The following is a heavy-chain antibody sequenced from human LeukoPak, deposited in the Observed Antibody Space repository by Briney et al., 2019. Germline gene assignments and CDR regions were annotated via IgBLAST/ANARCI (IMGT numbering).Heavy chain of an antibody. J-gene: IGHJ4*02. Sequence: GGSLRLSCAASGFTFSRYAMSWVRQAPGKGLEWVSAISGSGGSTCYADSVKGRFTISRDNSKNTLYLQMNSLRAEDTAVYYCAKAWDIVAYFDYWGQGTLVTVSS. CDR2: ISGSGGST. D-gene: IGHD2-15*01. CDR3: AKAWDIVAYFDY. CDR1: GFTFSRYA. V-gene: IGHV3-23*01.